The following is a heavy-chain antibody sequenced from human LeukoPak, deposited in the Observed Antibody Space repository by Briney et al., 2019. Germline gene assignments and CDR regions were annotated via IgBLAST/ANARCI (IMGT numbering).Heavy chain of an antibody. Sequence: SGTLSLTCAISGVSVSNKNAAWNWISQSQSRALEWVGNTYYNSYWYNDYATSVESRITINPDTSKNQISLQLNSVTPEGTAIYYCVRAEVGTTGGFEPWGEGNLCTVSS. CDR1: GVSVSNKNAA. D-gene: IGHD1-26*01. J-gene: IGHJ5*02. V-gene: IGHV6-1*01. CDR3: VRAEVGTTGGFEP. CDR2: TYYNSYWYN.